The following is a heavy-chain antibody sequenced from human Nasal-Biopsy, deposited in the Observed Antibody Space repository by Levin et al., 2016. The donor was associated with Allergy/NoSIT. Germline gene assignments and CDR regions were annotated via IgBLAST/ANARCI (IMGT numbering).Heavy chain of an antibody. CDR2: MSPDSGDT. V-gene: IGHV1-8*01. J-gene: IGHJ4*02. Sequence: ASVKVSCKASEYTFSNYDIKWVRQATGQGLEWMGWMSPDSGDTGYAQKFQGRVTMTRDTSITTAYMELSSLTSEDTAVYYCARGPRSSSSIDHWGRGTLVTVSS. CDR1: EYTFSNYD. D-gene: IGHD6-6*01. CDR3: ARGPRSSSSIDH.